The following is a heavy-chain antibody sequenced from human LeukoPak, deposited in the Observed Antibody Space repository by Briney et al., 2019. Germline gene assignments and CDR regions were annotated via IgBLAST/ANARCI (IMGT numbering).Heavy chain of an antibody. CDR1: GDSFSSHY. V-gene: IGHV4-59*11. D-gene: IGHD5-18*01. Sequence: SETLSLTCAVSGDSFSSHYWTWIRQSPGTGLEWIGYISHIGRTNYNPSLKSRVTISVDTSKNQFSLKLSSVTAADTAVYYCARDRGPERRKIQLWPSDSIPIYGMDVWGQGTTVTVSS. CDR2: ISHIGRT. CDR3: ARDRGPERRKIQLWPSDSIPIYGMDV. J-gene: IGHJ6*02.